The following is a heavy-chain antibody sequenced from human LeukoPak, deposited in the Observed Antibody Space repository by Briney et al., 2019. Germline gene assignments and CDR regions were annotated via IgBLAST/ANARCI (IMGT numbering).Heavy chain of an antibody. J-gene: IGHJ4*02. CDR3: ARAGSGYEDGFDY. V-gene: IGHV3-21*01. Sequence: PGGSLRLSCAASGFTLSSYSMHWVRQAPGKGLEWVSSISTSSSYIYYADSVKGRFTISRHNAKNSLYLQMNSLRAEDTAVYYCARAGSGYEDGFDYWGQGTLVTVSS. CDR2: ISTSSSYI. CDR1: GFTLSSYS. D-gene: IGHD5-12*01.